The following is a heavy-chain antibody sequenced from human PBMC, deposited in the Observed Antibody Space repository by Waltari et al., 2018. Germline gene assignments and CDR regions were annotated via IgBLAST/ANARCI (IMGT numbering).Heavy chain of an antibody. J-gene: IGHJ6*03. Sequence: QVQLQESGPGLVKPSQTLSLTCTVSGGSISSGSYYWSWIRQPAGKGLEWIGRIYTSGSTNSNPSRKSRVTISVDTSKNQFSLKLSSVTAADTAVYYCARHGCSSTSCRYYYYYYMDVWGKGTTVTVSS. CDR3: ARHGCSSTSCRYYYYYYMDV. CDR2: IYTSGST. D-gene: IGHD2-2*01. V-gene: IGHV4-61*02. CDR1: GGSISSGSYY.